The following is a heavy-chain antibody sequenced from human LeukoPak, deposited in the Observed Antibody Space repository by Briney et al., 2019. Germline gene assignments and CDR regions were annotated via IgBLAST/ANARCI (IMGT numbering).Heavy chain of an antibody. Sequence: GRSLSPSCALSGSTFSSYSISCVRQAPGDGLEWVSFINNSGCSTYYTDYVNGRFTISRDNSKNTLYLQMNSLRAEDTAVYYCGSSAPRIVGASKGLSDWGQGTLVTVSS. CDR1: GSTFSSYS. V-gene: IGHV3-23*01. J-gene: IGHJ4*02. CDR3: GSSAPRIVGASKGLSD. CDR2: INNSGCST. D-gene: IGHD1-26*01.